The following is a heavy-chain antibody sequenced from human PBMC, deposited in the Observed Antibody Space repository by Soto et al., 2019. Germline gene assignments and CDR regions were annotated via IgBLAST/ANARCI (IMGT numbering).Heavy chain of an antibody. V-gene: IGHV3-23*01. CDR2: IGVGYDT. CDR1: GFTFSREV. J-gene: IGHJ6*03. Sequence: GGSLRLSCAASGFTFSREVMNWVRQAPGKGLEWVSSIGVGYDTYYAESVKGRFTISRDNSKNTGYLQMNRLRAEDTAVYFCAKGTDGYAFMDVWGKGTTVTVSS. D-gene: IGHD1-7*01. CDR3: AKGTDGYAFMDV.